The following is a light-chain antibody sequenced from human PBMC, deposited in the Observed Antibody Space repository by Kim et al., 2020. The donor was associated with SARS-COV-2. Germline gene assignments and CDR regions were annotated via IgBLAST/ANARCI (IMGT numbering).Light chain of an antibody. J-gene: IGLJ3*02. CDR2: GKN. Sequence: ALGQTVRITCQGDSLRSYYASWYQQKPGQAPVLVIYGKNNRPSGIPDRFSGSSSGNTASLTITGAQAEDDADYYCNSRDSSGNHLVFGGGTKLTFL. CDR3: NSRDSSGNHLV. CDR1: SLRSYY. V-gene: IGLV3-19*01.